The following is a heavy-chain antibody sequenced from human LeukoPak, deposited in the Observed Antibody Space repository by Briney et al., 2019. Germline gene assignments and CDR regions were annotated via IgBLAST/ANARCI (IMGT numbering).Heavy chain of an antibody. CDR2: INPSGGST. V-gene: IGHV1-46*01. Sequence: ASVKVSCKASGYTFTSFYMQWVRQAPGQGLEWMGIINPSGGSTNYAQKFQGRVSMTRDTSTSTVYMELSSLRSEDTAMYWCARVYYDSSGYDPGLGYWGQGTLVTVSS. CDR3: ARVYYDSSGYDPGLGY. J-gene: IGHJ4*02. D-gene: IGHD3-22*01. CDR1: GYTFTSFY.